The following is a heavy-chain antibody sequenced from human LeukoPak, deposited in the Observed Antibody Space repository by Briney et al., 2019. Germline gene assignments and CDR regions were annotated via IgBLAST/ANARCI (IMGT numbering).Heavy chain of an antibody. CDR1: XGXISXSTYC. CDR2: FCYSGST. D-gene: IGHD3-3*01. J-gene: IGHJ4*02. V-gene: IGHV4-39*01. Sequence: ETLSLTCTVSXGXISXSTYCXXWVRQPPXKGRXWIGSFCYSGSTYYNPSLKSRVTISVDTSKNQFSLKLSSVTAADTAVYYCARRWGDYYVFDYWGQGTLVTVSS. CDR3: ARRWGDYYVFDY.